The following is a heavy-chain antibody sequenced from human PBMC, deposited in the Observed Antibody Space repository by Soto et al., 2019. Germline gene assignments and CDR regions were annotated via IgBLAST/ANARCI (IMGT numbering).Heavy chain of an antibody. D-gene: IGHD6-13*01. Sequence: GASVKVSCKASGGTFSSYAISWVRQAPGQGLEWMGGIIPIFGTANYAQKFQGRVTITADESTSTAYMELSSLRSEDTAVYYCASVGSRIAAADHWGQGTLVTVSS. V-gene: IGHV1-69*13. CDR2: IIPIFGTA. J-gene: IGHJ4*02. CDR3: ASVGSRIAAADH. CDR1: GGTFSSYA.